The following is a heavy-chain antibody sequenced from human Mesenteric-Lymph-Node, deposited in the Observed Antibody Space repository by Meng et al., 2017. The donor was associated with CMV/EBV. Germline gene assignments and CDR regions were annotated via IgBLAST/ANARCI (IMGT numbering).Heavy chain of an antibody. V-gene: IGHV1-46*01. J-gene: IGHJ4*02. CDR3: ARGRGSYPIIYYFDY. CDR1: GYTFTSYY. D-gene: IGHD1-26*01. CDR2: INPSGGST. Sequence: SGYTFTSYYMHWVRQAPGQGLEWMGIINPSGGSTSYAQKFQGRVTMTRDTSTSTVYMELSSLRSEDTAVYYCARGRGSYPIIYYFDYWGQGTLVTVSS.